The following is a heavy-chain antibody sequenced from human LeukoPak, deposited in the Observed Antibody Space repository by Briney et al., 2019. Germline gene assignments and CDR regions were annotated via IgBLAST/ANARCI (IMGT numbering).Heavy chain of an antibody. CDR3: AKMVTMIVVGRFDY. J-gene: IGHJ4*02. Sequence: PGGSLRLSCAASGFTFSSYAMSWVRQAPGKGLEWVSAISGSGGGTYYADSVKGRFTISRDNSKNTLYLQMNSLRAEDTAVYYCAKMVTMIVVGRFDYWGQGTLVTVSS. D-gene: IGHD3-22*01. V-gene: IGHV3-23*01. CDR1: GFTFSSYA. CDR2: ISGSGGGT.